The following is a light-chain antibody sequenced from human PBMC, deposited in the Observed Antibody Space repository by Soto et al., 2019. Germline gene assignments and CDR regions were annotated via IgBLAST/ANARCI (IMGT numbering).Light chain of an antibody. Sequence: QSALTQPASVSGSPGQSITISCTGTSSDIGAYNSVSWYQQHPGKAPKLIIYDVSSRPSGISNRSSGSKSGNTASLTISGLQADDDATYYCSSYTSLTTEVFGGGTKVTVL. J-gene: IGLJ3*02. CDR2: DVS. V-gene: IGLV2-14*01. CDR3: SSYTSLTTEV. CDR1: SSDIGAYNS.